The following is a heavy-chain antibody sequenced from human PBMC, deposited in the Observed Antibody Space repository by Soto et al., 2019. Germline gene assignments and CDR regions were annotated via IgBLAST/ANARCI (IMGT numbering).Heavy chain of an antibody. CDR3: ALVVAGPDY. J-gene: IGHJ4*02. CDR2: INHSGST. Sequence: QVQLQQWGAGLLKPSETLSLTCAVYGESFSGYYWSWIRQPPGKGLEWIGEINHSGSTNYNPSLKSRVTIAVDTAMAQLSLRLSSVTAADTALYYCALVVAGPDYWGQGTLVTVSS. CDR1: GESFSGYY. V-gene: IGHV4-34*01. D-gene: IGHD2-15*01.